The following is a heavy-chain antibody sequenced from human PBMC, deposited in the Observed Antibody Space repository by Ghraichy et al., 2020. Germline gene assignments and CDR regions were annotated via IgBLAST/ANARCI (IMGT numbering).Heavy chain of an antibody. CDR1: GGSIGSYY. V-gene: IGHV4-59*08. CDR3: AGSSDIVVVPAAFY. CDR2: IYYSGST. D-gene: IGHD2-2*01. J-gene: IGHJ4*02. Sequence: SETLSLTCTVSGGSIGSYYWSWIRQPPGKGLEWIGYIYYSGSTNYNPSLKSRVTISVDTSKNQFSLKLSSVTAADTAVYYCAGSSDIVVVPAAFYWGQGTLVTVSS.